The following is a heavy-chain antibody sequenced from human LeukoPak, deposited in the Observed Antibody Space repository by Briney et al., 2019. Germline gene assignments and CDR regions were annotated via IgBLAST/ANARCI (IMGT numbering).Heavy chain of an antibody. D-gene: IGHD3-16*01. CDR1: GYTFTSYA. V-gene: IGHV1-3*01. CDR2: INAGNGNT. J-gene: IGHJ4*02. Sequence: ASVKVSCKASGYTFTSYAMHWVRQAPGQRLEWMGWINAGNGNTKYSQKFQGRVTMTTDTSTSTAYMELRSLISDDTAVYYCARGWGDYWGQGTLVTVSS. CDR3: ARGWGDY.